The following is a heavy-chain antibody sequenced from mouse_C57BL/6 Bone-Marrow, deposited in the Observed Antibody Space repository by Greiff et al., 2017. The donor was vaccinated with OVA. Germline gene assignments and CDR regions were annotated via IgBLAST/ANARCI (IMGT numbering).Heavy chain of an antibody. V-gene: IGHV5-4*01. D-gene: IGHD3-3*01. CDR3: AREGPDYFDY. Sequence: EVMLVESGGGLVKPGGSLKLSCAASGFTFSSYAMSWVRQTPEKRLEWVATISDGGSYTYYPDNVKGRFTISRDNAKNNLYLQMSHLKSEDTAMYYCAREGPDYFDYWGQGTTLTVSS. CDR1: GFTFSSYA. CDR2: ISDGGSYT. J-gene: IGHJ2*01.